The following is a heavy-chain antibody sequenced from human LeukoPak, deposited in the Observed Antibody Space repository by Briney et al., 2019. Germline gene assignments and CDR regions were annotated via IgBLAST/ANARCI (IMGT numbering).Heavy chain of an antibody. J-gene: IGHJ4*02. Sequence: GSLRLSCAASGFTFSRYDMHWVRQAPGKGLEGVSAIGTIDDTYYSVSVKGRFTISRDNSKNSLYLQMNSLRTEDTALYYCAKDHTQLRVRGVIWDYFDYWGQGTLVTVSS. CDR2: IGTIDDT. D-gene: IGHD3-10*01. V-gene: IGHV3-13*01. CDR3: AKDHTQLRVRGVIWDYFDY. CDR1: GFTFSRYD.